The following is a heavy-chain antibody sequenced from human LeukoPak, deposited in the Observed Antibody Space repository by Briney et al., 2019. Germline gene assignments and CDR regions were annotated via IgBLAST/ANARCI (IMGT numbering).Heavy chain of an antibody. CDR2: IYYSGST. J-gene: IGHJ4*02. Sequence: PSETLSLTCTVSGGSISSSSYYWGWIRQPPGKGLEWIGSIYYSGSTYYNPSLKSRVTISVDTSKNQFSLKLSSVTAADTAVYYCATIRYSSGWYLIDYWGQGTLVTVSS. D-gene: IGHD6-19*01. CDR1: GGSISSSSYY. V-gene: IGHV4-39*01. CDR3: ATIRYSSGWYLIDY.